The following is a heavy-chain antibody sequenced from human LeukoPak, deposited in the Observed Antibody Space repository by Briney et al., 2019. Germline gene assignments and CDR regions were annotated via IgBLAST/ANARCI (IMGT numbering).Heavy chain of an antibody. CDR1: GFIFDDYT. D-gene: IGHD6-13*01. J-gene: IGHJ6*02. CDR3: AKDSTSSTSFLMGKYGMDV. Sequence: PGGSLRLSCAASGFIFDDYTIYRVRQVPGKGLEWVSLISWDGVTTYYADSVKGRFTISRDNSKNSLYLHMNSLRSEDTALYYCAKDSTSSTSFLMGKYGMDVWGQGTTVTVSS. CDR2: ISWDGVTT. V-gene: IGHV3-43*01.